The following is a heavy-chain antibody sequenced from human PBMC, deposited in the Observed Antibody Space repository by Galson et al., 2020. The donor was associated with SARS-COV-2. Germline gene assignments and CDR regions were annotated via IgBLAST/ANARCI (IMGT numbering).Heavy chain of an antibody. CDR3: TRHAGGYYYYMDV. J-gene: IGHJ6*03. Sequence: GESLKISCKGSGYSFTTYWIAWVRQLPGKGLEWMGIIYPGDSDTTYSPSFQGQVTISVDKSISTAYLQWSSLKASDTAMYYCTRHAGGYYYYMDVWGKGTTVTVSS. V-gene: IGHV5-51*01. CDR2: IYPGDSDT. CDR1: GYSFTTYW.